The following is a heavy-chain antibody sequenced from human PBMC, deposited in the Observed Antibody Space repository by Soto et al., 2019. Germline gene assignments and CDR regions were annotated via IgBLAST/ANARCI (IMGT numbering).Heavy chain of an antibody. D-gene: IGHD3-22*01. J-gene: IGHJ4*02. CDR2: ITTFNGNT. V-gene: IGHV1-18*01. CDR3: ATLPPYYFDTSGYFLED. CDR1: GYSFPSHG. Sequence: ASVKVSCKASGYSFPSHGIGWMRQAPGQGLEWMGWITTFNGNTNYAKKFQERVTMTADTSTSTVYMELRSLRYDDTAVYFCATLPPYYFDTSGYFLEDWRQGTLVTVSS.